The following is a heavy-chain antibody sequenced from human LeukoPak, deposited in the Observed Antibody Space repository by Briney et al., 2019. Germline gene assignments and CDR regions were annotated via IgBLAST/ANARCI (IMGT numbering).Heavy chain of an antibody. CDR3: ARDQVVTAIFDY. D-gene: IGHD2-21*02. Sequence: ASVKVSCKASGYTFTGYYMHWVRQAPGQGLEWTGWINPNSGGTNYAQKFQGRVTMTRDTSISTAYMELSRLRSDDTAVYYCARDQVVTAIFDYWGQGTLVTVSS. CDR1: GYTFTGYY. J-gene: IGHJ4*02. V-gene: IGHV1-2*02. CDR2: INPNSGGT.